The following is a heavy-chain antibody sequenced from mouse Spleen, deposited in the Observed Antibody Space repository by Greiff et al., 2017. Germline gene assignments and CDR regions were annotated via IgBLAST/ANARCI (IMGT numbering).Heavy chain of an antibody. CDR1: GYTFTDYE. Sequence: QVQLKQSGAELVRPGASVTLSCKASGYTFTDYEMHWVKQTPVHGLEWIGAIDPETGGTAYNQKFKGKATLTADKSSSTAYMELRSLTSEDSAVYYCTELTGPFAYWGQGTLVTVSA. D-gene: IGHD4-1*01. V-gene: IGHV1-15*01. CDR2: IDPETGGT. J-gene: IGHJ3*01. CDR3: TELTGPFAY.